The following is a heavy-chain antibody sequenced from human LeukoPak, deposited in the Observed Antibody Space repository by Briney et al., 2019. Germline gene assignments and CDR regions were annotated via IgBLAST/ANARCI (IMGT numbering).Heavy chain of an antibody. CDR1: GGTFSRFT. CDR3: ARVPPRYCSGGSCFHGYNDY. V-gene: IGHV1-69*13. CDR2: ITPIFGTA. J-gene: IGHJ4*02. Sequence: ASVKVSCKASGGTFSRFTISWVRQAPGQGFEWMGGITPIFGTANFAQKFQGRVTITADESTSTAYMELSSLRSEDTAVYYCARVPPRYCSGGSCFHGYNDYWGQGTLVTVSS. D-gene: IGHD2-15*01.